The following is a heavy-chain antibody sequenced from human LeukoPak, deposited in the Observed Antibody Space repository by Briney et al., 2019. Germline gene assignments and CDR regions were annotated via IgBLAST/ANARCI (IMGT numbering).Heavy chain of an antibody. CDR1: GYSISSGYY. V-gene: IGHV4-38-2*01. D-gene: IGHD6-13*01. CDR3: ARGVRAAAGKLT. CDR2: IYHSGST. J-gene: IGHJ5*02. Sequence: PSETLSLTCAVSGYSISSGYYWGWIRQPPGKGLEWIGSIYHSGSTFYNPSLKSRVTISVDTSKNQFSLKLSSVTAADTAVYYCARGVRAAAGKLTWGQGTLATVSS.